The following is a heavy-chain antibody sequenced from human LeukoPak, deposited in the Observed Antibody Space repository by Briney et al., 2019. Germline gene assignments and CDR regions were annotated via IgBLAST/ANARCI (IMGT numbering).Heavy chain of an antibody. CDR1: GGSFSGYY. D-gene: IGHD6-13*01. V-gene: IGHV4-34*01. CDR3: ASGGVEAAAGTDGFDP. J-gene: IGHJ5*02. CDR2: INHSGST. Sequence: PSETLPLTCAVYGGSFSGYYWSWIRQPPGKGLEWIGEINHSGSTNYNPSLKSRVTISVDTSKNQFSLKLSSVTAADTAVYYCASGGVEAAAGTDGFDPWGQGTLVTVSS.